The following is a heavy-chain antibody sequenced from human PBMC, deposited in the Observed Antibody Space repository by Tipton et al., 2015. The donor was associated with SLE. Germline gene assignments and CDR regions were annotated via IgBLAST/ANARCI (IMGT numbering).Heavy chain of an antibody. J-gene: IGHJ3*02. CDR1: GFTFDNYA. CDR2: ITWNSDKV. CDR3: AKSIVVSGAIEEVSDI. D-gene: IGHD2-2*01. V-gene: IGHV3-9*01. Sequence: SLRLSCAASGFTFGSGFTFDNYALYWVRQVPGKGLEWVSGITWNSDKVDYAESVKGRFTISRDNAKDSLYLQMNSLRSEDTALYYCAKSIVVSGAIEEVSDIWGQGTMVTVSS.